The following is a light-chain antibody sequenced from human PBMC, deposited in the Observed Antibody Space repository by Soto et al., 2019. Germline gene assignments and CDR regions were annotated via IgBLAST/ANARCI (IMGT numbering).Light chain of an antibody. CDR2: EAS. V-gene: IGKV3-11*01. J-gene: IGKJ2*01. CDR1: QSVSSY. Sequence: EIVLTQSPATLSLSPGERATLSCRASQSVSSYLAWYQQKPGQPPRLLIFEASNRATGIPARFSGSGSGTDFTLTISSLEPEDFAVYYCQQRSNWPPRYTFGQGTNLEIK. CDR3: QQRSNWPPRYT.